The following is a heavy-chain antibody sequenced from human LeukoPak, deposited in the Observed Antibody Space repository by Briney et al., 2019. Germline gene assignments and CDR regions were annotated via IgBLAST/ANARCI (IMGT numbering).Heavy chain of an antibody. CDR3: ARHPGKVTNDWYFDL. CDR2: INPNSGGT. D-gene: IGHD4-23*01. CDR1: VYTFTGYY. J-gene: IGHJ2*01. Sequence: GASVKVSCKASVYTFTGYYMHWVRQARGQGLEWMGWINPNSGGTNYAQKFQGRVTMTRDTSITTAYMELSRLSSDDTAVYYCARHPGKVTNDWYFDLWGRGTLVTVSS. V-gene: IGHV1-2*02.